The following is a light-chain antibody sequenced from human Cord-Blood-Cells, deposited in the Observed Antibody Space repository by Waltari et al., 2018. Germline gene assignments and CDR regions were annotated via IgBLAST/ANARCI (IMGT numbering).Light chain of an antibody. CDR2: EGS. CDR3: CSYAGSSTYV. V-gene: IGLV2-23*01. J-gene: IGLJ1*01. CDR1: SSGVQSYQL. Sequence: QSALPQPPLASGPSGQSLPHSRTGTSSGVQSYQLVYWYQRQPGKAAKLMICEGSKRPSGVSCRFSVSRSGNTASLTISGLQAEDEADYYCCSYAGSSTYVFETGARYTFL.